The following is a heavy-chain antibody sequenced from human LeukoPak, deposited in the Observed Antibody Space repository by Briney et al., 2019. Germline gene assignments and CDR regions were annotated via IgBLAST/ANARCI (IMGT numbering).Heavy chain of an antibody. V-gene: IGHV4-38-2*02. Sequence: PSETLSLTCTVSGYSISSGYYWGWIRQPPGKGLEWIGSIYHSGSTYYNPSLKSRVTISVDTSKNQFSLKLSSVTAADTAVYYCARGGDYYGSGSYRPFDYWGQGTLATVSS. CDR1: GYSISSGYY. J-gene: IGHJ4*02. D-gene: IGHD3-10*01. CDR3: ARGGDYYGSGSYRPFDY. CDR2: IYHSGST.